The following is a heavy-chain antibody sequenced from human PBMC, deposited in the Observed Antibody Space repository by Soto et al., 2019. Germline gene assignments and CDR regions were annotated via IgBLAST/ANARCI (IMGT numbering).Heavy chain of an antibody. J-gene: IGHJ4*02. Sequence: SVKVSCKASGGTFSSYTISWVRQAPGQGLEWMGRIIPILGIANYAQKFQGRVTITADKSTSTAYMELSSLRSEDTAVYYCAREISIIDYGDYVQTGYFDYWGQGTLVTVSS. CDR2: IIPILGIA. CDR3: AREISIIDYGDYVQTGYFDY. V-gene: IGHV1-69*04. D-gene: IGHD4-17*01. CDR1: GGTFSSYT.